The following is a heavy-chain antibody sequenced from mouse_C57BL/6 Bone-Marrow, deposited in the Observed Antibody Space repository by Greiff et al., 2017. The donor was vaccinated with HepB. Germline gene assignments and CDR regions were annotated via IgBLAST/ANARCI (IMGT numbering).Heavy chain of an antibody. V-gene: IGHV1-64*01. CDR2: IHPNSGST. CDR1: GYTFTSYW. Sequence: QVQLQQPGAELVKPGASVKLSCKASGYTFTSYWMHWVKQRPGQGLEWIGMIHPNSGSTNYNEKFKSKATLTADKSSSTAYMQLSSLTTEDSAVYYWEKTFHYYGSSDEDDYGYWGQGTTLTVSS. J-gene: IGHJ2*01. D-gene: IGHD1-1*01. CDR3: EKTFHYYGSSDEDDYGY.